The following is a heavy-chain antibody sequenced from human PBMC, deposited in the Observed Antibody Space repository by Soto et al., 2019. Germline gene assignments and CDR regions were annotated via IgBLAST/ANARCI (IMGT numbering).Heavy chain of an antibody. CDR2: ILWYDDE. J-gene: IGHJ4*02. CDR1: GFSLPPMGVK. Sequence: EADPTLFNSTQTLTLICAFSGFSLPPMGVKVLWFLPPPEPALSGVTLILWYDDERYSPSLKSRLTITKDTSKNQVVLTMTNMDPVDTATYYCVHTGYSYDPFGYWGRGTLVTVSS. V-gene: IGHV2-5*01. D-gene: IGHD5-18*01. CDR3: VHTGYSYDPFGY.